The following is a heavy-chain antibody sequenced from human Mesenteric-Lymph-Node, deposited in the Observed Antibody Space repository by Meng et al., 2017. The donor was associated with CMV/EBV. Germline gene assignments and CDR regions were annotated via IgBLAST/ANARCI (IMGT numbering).Heavy chain of an antibody. V-gene: IGHV3-74*01. CDR2: INSDETRT. Sequence: GESLKISCAASGFPFSDYWMHWVRQVPGKGLVWVSGINSDETRTTYADSVRGRFTISRDNAKNTLFLQMNSLGDEDTAVYYCARGLTEYSGSYAVVYWGQGTLVTVSS. D-gene: IGHD1-26*01. CDR3: ARGLTEYSGSYAVVY. CDR1: GFPFSDYW. J-gene: IGHJ4*02.